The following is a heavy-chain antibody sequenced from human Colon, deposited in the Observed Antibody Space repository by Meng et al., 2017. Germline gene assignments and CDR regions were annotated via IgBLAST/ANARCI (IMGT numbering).Heavy chain of an antibody. CDR1: GFTFSTYD. J-gene: IGHJ6*02. V-gene: IGHV3-21*01. CDR2: ISRNSGDI. CDR3: ARPDFYYNGMDV. Sequence: GESLKISCAASGFTFSTYDMNWVRQAPGKGLEWVASISRNSGDIYYADSVKGRFTISRSNSKNSLYLEMISLRAEDTAVYYCARPDFYYNGMDVWGQGTTVTDSS.